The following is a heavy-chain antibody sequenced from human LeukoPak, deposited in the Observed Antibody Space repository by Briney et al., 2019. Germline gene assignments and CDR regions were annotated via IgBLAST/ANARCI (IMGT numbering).Heavy chain of an antibody. D-gene: IGHD1-26*01. CDR3: AKGTSGSQTEAFDI. CDR1: GFTFDDYA. J-gene: IGHJ3*02. CDR2: ISWNSGSI. V-gene: IGHV3-9*03. Sequence: PRGSLRLSCAASGFTFDDYAMHWVRQAPGKGLEWVSGISWNSGSIGYADSVKGRFTISRDNAKNSLYLQMNSLRAEDMALYYCAKGTSGSQTEAFDIWGQGTMVTVSS.